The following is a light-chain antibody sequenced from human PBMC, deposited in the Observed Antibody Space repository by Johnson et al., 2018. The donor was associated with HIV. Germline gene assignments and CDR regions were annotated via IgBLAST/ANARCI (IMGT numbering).Light chain of an antibody. Sequence: QSVLTQPPSVSAAPGQKVTISCSGSSSNIGKNYVSWYQQLPGTAPKLLIFDNHKRPSGIHDRFSGSKSGTSATLGITGLPTGDEADYYCGTWDSSLSAYVFGTGTKVTVL. CDR3: GTWDSSLSAYV. V-gene: IGLV1-51*01. CDR1: SSNIGKNY. J-gene: IGLJ1*01. CDR2: DNH.